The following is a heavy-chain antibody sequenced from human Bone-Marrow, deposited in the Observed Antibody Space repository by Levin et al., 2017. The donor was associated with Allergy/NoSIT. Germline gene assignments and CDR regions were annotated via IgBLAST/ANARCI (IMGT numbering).Heavy chain of an antibody. Sequence: SCAASGFTFSSYAMHWVRQAPGKGLEWVAVISYDGSNKYYADSVKGRFTISRDNSKNTLYLQMNSLRAEDTAVYYCARDPRRAYYGSGSYYKSYYYYGMDVWGQGTTVTVSS. J-gene: IGHJ6*02. CDR2: ISYDGSNK. CDR3: ARDPRRAYYGSGSYYKSYYYYGMDV. V-gene: IGHV3-30-3*01. CDR1: GFTFSSYA. D-gene: IGHD3-10*01.